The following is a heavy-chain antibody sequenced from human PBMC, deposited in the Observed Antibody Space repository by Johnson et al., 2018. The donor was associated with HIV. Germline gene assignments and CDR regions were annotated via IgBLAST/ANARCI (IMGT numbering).Heavy chain of an antibody. Sequence: VQSVESGGGLVQPGGSLRLPCAASGFTFSIHAMSWVRQAPGKGLEWVSAISGSGGGTYYEDSVQGRLTISRDNSKTTLYLQMNTLRAEDTAVYYCARIDYSNYEEAFDIWGQGTMVTVSS. J-gene: IGHJ3*02. V-gene: IGHV3-23*04. D-gene: IGHD4-11*01. CDR1: GFTFSIHA. CDR3: ARIDYSNYEEAFDI. CDR2: ISGSGGGT.